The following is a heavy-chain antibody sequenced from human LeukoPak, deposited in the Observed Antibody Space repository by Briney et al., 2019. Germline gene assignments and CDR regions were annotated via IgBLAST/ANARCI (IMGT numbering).Heavy chain of an antibody. CDR2: IRYDGSNK. Sequence: GGSLRLSCAASGFTFSNSGMYWVRQAPGKGLEWLAFIRYDGSNKYYADSVKGRFTISRDNSKNTLNLQMSSLRVEDTAVYYCANSPGGSTGWFPDSWGQGTLVTVSS. J-gene: IGHJ4*02. CDR3: ANSPGGSTGWFPDS. D-gene: IGHD6-19*01. V-gene: IGHV3-30*02. CDR1: GFTFSNSG.